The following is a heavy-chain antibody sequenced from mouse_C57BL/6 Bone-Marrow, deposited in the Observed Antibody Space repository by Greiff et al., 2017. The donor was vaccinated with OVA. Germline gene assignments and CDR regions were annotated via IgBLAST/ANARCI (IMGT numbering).Heavy chain of an antibody. CDR2: INPGSGGT. J-gene: IGHJ4*01. Sequence: VKLQESGAELVRPGTSVKLSCKASGYAFTNYLIEWVKQRPGQGLEWIGVINPGSGGTNYNEKFKGKATLTADKSSSTAYMQLSSLTSEDSAVYFCAKDGSSHYYYAMDYWGQGTSVTVSS. CDR3: AKDGSSHYYYAMDY. V-gene: IGHV1-54*01. D-gene: IGHD1-1*01. CDR1: GYAFTNYL.